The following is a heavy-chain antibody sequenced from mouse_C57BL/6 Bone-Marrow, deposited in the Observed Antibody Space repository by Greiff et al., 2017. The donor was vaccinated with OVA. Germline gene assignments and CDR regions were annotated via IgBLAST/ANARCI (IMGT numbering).Heavy chain of an antibody. D-gene: IGHD2-10*01. CDR1: GYTFTSYW. CDR3: ARPCYGQFAY. V-gene: IGHV1-59*01. CDR2: IDPSDSYT. Sequence: QVQLQQSGAELVRPGTSVKLSCKASGYTFTSYWMHWVKQRPGQGLEWIGVIDPSDSYTNYNQKFKGKATLTVDTSSSTAYMQLSSLTSEDSAVYYCARPCYGQFAYWGQGTLVTVSA. J-gene: IGHJ3*01.